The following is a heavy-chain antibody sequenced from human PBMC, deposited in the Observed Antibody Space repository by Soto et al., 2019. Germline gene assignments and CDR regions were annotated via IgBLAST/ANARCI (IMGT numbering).Heavy chain of an antibody. V-gene: IGHV3-11*01. J-gene: IGHJ6*03. CDR2: ISSSGSTI. D-gene: IGHD6-6*01. CDR3: AREVTYSSSSGCYYYYYYMDV. CDR1: GFTFSDYY. Sequence: QVQLVESGGGLVKPGGSLRLSCAASGFTFSDYYMSWIRQAPGKGLEWVSYISSSGSTIYYSDSVKGRFTISRDNAKNSLYLQMKSLSAEDTAVYYCAREVTYSSSSGCYYYYYYMDVWGKGTTVTVSS.